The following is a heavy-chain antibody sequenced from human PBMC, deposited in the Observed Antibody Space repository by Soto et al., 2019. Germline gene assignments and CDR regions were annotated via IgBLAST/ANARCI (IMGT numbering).Heavy chain of an antibody. Sequence: GESLKISCMGSGYKVSTWHNFTSYWISWVRQMPGKGLEWMGRIDPSDSYTNYSPSFQGHVTISADKSISTAYLQWSSLKASDTAMYYCARHRGYSYGSFDYWGQGTLVTVSS. CDR1: GYKVSTWHNFTSYW. CDR2: IDPSDSYT. D-gene: IGHD5-18*01. CDR3: ARHRGYSYGSFDY. V-gene: IGHV5-10-1*01. J-gene: IGHJ4*02.